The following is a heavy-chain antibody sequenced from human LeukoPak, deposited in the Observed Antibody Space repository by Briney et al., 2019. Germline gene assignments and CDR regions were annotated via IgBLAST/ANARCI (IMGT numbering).Heavy chain of an antibody. D-gene: IGHD2-15*01. CDR3: ARAVVVAAKGYYFDY. CDR2: IYTSGST. V-gene: IGHV4-4*07. Sequence: SETLSLTCTVSGGSISSYYWSWIRQPAGKGLEWIGRIYTSGSTNYNPSLKSRATMSVDTSKNQFSLKLSSVTAADTAVYYCARAVVVAAKGYYFDYWGQGTLVTVSS. J-gene: IGHJ4*02. CDR1: GGSISSYY.